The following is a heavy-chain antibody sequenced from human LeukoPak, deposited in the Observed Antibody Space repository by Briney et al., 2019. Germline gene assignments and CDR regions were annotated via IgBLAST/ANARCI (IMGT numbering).Heavy chain of an antibody. V-gene: IGHV3-30*04. J-gene: IGHJ4*02. CDR2: ISYDGSNK. CDR3: AKDNYYDSSGYYYVAAVDY. CDR1: GFTFSSYA. D-gene: IGHD3-22*01. Sequence: GGSLRLSCAASGFTFSSYAMHWVRQAPGKGLEWVAVISYDGSNKYYADSVKGRFTISRDNSKNTLYLQMNSLRAEDTAVYYCAKDNYYDSSGYYYVAAVDYWGQGTLVTVSS.